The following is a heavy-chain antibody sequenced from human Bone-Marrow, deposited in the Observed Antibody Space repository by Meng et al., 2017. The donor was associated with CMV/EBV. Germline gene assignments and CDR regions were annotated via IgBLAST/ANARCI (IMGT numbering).Heavy chain of an antibody. Sequence: GGSLRLSCAASGFTFSSYGMHWVRQAPGKGLEWVGRIKSKTDGGTTDYAAPVKGRFTISRDDSKNTLSLQMNSLKTEDTAVYYCTTGLSVAPDDYGMDVWGQGTTVTVSS. J-gene: IGHJ6*02. D-gene: IGHD2-15*01. CDR1: GFTFSSYG. V-gene: IGHV3-15*01. CDR3: TTGLSVAPDDYGMDV. CDR2: IKSKTDGGTT.